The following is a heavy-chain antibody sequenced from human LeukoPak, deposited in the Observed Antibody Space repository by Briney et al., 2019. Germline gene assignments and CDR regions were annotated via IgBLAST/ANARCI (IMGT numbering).Heavy chain of an antibody. D-gene: IGHD3-10*01. Sequence: GGSLRLSCAASGFTFSSYAMSWVRQAPGKGLEWVSAISGSGGSTYYADSVKGRFTISRDNSKNTLYLQMNSLRAEDTAVYYCAKVPWDYYGSGSYYNPPTAKDYWGQGTLVTVSS. J-gene: IGHJ4*02. CDR2: ISGSGGST. V-gene: IGHV3-23*01. CDR1: GFTFSSYA. CDR3: AKVPWDYYGSGSYYNPPTAKDY.